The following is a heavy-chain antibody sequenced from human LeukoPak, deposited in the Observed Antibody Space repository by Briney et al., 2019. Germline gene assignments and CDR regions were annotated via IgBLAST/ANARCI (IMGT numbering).Heavy chain of an antibody. Sequence: KPSETLSLTCAVYSGSFSGYYWSWIRQPPWKGLEWIGEINHSGSTNYNPSLKSRVTISVDTSKNQFSLKLSSVTAADTAVYYCARDRGYSNGPIDYWGQGTLVTVSS. CDR2: INHSGST. J-gene: IGHJ4*02. CDR1: SGSFSGYY. V-gene: IGHV4-34*01. D-gene: IGHD6-19*01. CDR3: ARDRGYSNGPIDY.